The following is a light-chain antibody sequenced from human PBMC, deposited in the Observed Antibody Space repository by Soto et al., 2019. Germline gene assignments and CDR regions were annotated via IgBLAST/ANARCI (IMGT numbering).Light chain of an antibody. CDR3: ISYSSSITHVV. V-gene: IGLV2-14*03. CDR2: DVT. J-gene: IGLJ2*01. CDR1: SSDVGDFNY. Sequence: QSALTQPASVSGSPGRSVTISCTGSSSDVGDFNYVSWYQHLPGRAPKLIIYDVTNRPSGISYRFSASKSGRTASLTISGLQAEDEADYYCISYSSSITHVVFGGGTKLTVL.